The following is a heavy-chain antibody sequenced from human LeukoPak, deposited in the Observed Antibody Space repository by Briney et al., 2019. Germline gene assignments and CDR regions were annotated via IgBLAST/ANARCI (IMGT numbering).Heavy chain of an antibody. CDR3: AREYGSSPGFFDY. V-gene: IGHV3-53*01. CDR2: ISGDSGTT. J-gene: IGHJ4*02. Sequence: GGSLRLSCAASGFTLSSVWMSWVRQAPGKGLEWVSVISGDSGTTVYRDSVEGRFTISRDDSKNALYLRMNSLRAEDTAVYYCAREYGSSPGFFDYWGQGTLVTVSS. D-gene: IGHD6-6*01. CDR1: GFTLSSVW.